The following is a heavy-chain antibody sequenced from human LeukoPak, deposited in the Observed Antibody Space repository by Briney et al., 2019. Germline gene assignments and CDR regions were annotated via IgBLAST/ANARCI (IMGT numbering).Heavy chain of an antibody. CDR2: ISSYNGNT. CDR3: ARIACSSSSCTYSGRRRVRGGSLDP. J-gene: IGHJ5*02. D-gene: IGHD2-2*01. CDR1: GYTFNTYG. Sequence: ASVKVSCKASGYTFNTYGITWVRQAPGHRLEWMGWISSYNGNTSYAAKVQGRITMTKDTSASTAYLELRSLRSDDTAVYYCARIACSSSSCTYSGRRRVRGGSLDPWGQGTLVTVSS. V-gene: IGHV1-18*01.